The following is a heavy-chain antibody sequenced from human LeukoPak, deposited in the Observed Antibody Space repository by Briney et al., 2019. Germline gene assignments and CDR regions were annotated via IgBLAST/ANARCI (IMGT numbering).Heavy chain of an antibody. CDR3: ARGGAVVAVYFDY. V-gene: IGHV4-38-2*02. D-gene: IGHD2-15*01. CDR2: MYHSGDS. J-gene: IGHJ4*02. Sequence: SETLSLICSVSGDSISSSYWGWIRQPPGKGLEWVASMYHSGDSYYNPSLKSRVTISVDTSKNQFSLKLDSVTAADTAVYYCARGGAVVAVYFDYWGQGTLVTVSS. CDR1: GDSISSSY.